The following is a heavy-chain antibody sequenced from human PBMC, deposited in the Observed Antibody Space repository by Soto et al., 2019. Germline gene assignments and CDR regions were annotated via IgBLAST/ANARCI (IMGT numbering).Heavy chain of an antibody. V-gene: IGHV4-39*02. Sequence: SETLSLTCTVSGGSISSGGYYWSWIRQPPGKGLEWIGSIYHGGSTYYNPSLNSRVTLSIDMTNNHVSLILNSVTAADTAVYYCARVGPWVPYYYDSSPYTFENWFDPWGQGTPVTVSS. J-gene: IGHJ5*02. CDR1: GGSISSGGYY. D-gene: IGHD3-22*01. CDR3: ARVGPWVPYYYDSSPYTFENWFDP. CDR2: IYHGGST.